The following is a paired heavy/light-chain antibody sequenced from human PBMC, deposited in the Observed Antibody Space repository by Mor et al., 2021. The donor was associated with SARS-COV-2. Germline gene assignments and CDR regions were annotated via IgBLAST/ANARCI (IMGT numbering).Light chain of an antibody. V-gene: IGLV1-47*02. Sequence: QSVLTQPPSASGTPGQRLIISCSGSRSNIGSNFVYWHQQYPGMAPKLLIYSDDQRPSGVPDRFSASKSGASASLAISGLRSEDEADYYCSTWDDSLSGSYVFGPGTSVTVL. CDR3: STWDDSLSGSYV. J-gene: IGLJ1*01. CDR2: SDD. CDR1: RSNIGSNF.
Heavy chain of an antibody. CDR3: ASLGDEFGY. CDR1: GDSVNSFY. V-gene: IGHV4-59*02. Sequence: QVQLEESGPGLVKPSETLSLTCSVSGDSVNSFYWSWVRQSPGRGLEWLGYIYHTGTINYNPSLKSRVSMSIDTSKNQVSLRLTSVTTADTAVYYCASLGDEFGYWGQGTRVTVSS. D-gene: IGHD3-10*01. J-gene: IGHJ4*02. CDR2: IYHTGTI.